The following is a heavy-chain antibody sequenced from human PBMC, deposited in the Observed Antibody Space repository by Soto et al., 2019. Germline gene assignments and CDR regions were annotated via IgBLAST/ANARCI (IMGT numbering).Heavy chain of an antibody. J-gene: IGHJ4*02. CDR2: INAHNGNT. D-gene: IGHD4-17*01. V-gene: IGHV1-18*01. CDR3: AIAEYGDPDY. Sequence: QVPLVQSGAEVKKPGASVKVSCKASGSTFPSSTVSWVRQAPGQGLEWMGWINAHNGNTKYAQKFQGRLTMTTDTSTGTGYMELRSLRSDDTAIYFCAIAEYGDPDYWGQGTLVTVSS. CDR1: GSTFPSST.